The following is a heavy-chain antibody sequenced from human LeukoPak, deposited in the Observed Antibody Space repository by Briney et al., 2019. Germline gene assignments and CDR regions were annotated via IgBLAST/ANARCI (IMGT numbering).Heavy chain of an antibody. CDR3: ARGGNCSGGSCYSDRGWFDP. J-gene: IGHJ5*02. V-gene: IGHV4-59*01. Sequence: PSETLSLTCTVSGGSISSYYWSWIRQPPGKGLEWIGYIYYSGSTNYNPSLKSRVTISLDTSKNQFSLKLNSVTAADTAVYYCARGGNCSGGSCYSDRGWFDPWGQGTLVTVSS. CDR2: IYYSGST. CDR1: GGSISSYY. D-gene: IGHD2-15*01.